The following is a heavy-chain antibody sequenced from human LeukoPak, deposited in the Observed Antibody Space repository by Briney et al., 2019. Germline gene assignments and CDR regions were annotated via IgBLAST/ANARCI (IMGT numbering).Heavy chain of an antibody. D-gene: IGHD3-10*01. CDR1: GFSFQDYT. Sequence: SGGSLRLSCAASGFSFQDYTMHWVRQSPGKGLEWVSQISWSGGTTYYADSVKGRFTISRDNSRNSLYLQMNSLRTEDTALYYCAKERIGESLDYWGQGTLLTVSS. CDR2: ISWSGGTT. CDR3: AKERIGESLDY. J-gene: IGHJ4*02. V-gene: IGHV3-43*01.